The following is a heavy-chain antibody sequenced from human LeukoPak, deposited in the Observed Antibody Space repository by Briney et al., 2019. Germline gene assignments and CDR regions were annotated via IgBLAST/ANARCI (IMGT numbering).Heavy chain of an antibody. CDR2: INPNSGGT. D-gene: IGHD1-26*01. CDR3: ARVGATYYGMDV. V-gene: IGHV1-2*02. Sequence: GASVKVSCKASGYTFTGYYMHWVRQAPGQGLEWIGWINPNSGGTNYAQKFQGRVTMTRDTSISTVYMELSRLRSDDTAVYYCARVGATYYGMDVWGQGTTVTVSS. J-gene: IGHJ6*02. CDR1: GYTFTGYY.